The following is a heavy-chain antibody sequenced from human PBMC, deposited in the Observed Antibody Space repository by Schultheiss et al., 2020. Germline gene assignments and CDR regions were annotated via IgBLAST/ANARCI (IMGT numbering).Heavy chain of an antibody. Sequence: GESLKISCKASGYTFTGYYMHWVRQAPGQGLEWMGWISAYNGNTNYAQKLQGRVTMTTDKSTSTAYMELRSLRSDDTAVYYCARTEGHIVVVTAPFDIWGQGTTVTVSS. V-gene: IGHV1-18*04. D-gene: IGHD2-21*02. CDR3: ARTEGHIVVVTAPFDI. J-gene: IGHJ3*02. CDR2: ISAYNGNT. CDR1: GYTFTGYY.